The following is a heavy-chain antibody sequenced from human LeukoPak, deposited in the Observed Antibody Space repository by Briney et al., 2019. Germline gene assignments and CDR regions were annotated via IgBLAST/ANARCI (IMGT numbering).Heavy chain of an antibody. CDR2: IFYSGST. CDR1: GGSISTSNYY. V-gene: IGHV4-39*01. Sequence: SETLSLTCTASGGSISTSNYYWGWIRQPPGKGLEWIGNIFYSGSTYYSPSVKSRVTISVDTSKNQFSLKLSSVTAADTAVYYCARAMVVAATPFDYWGQGTLVTVSS. J-gene: IGHJ4*02. D-gene: IGHD2-15*01. CDR3: ARAMVVAATPFDY.